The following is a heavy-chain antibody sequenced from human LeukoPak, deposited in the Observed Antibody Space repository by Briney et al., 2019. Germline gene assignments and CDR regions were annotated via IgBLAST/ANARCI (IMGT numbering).Heavy chain of an antibody. J-gene: IGHJ6*02. D-gene: IGHD2-2*03. Sequence: PSETLSLTCTVSGGSISSYYWSWIRQPAGKGLEWIGRIYTSGSTNYNPSLKSRVTMSVDTSKNQFSLKLSSVTAADTAVYYCASEFLPGYCSSTSCYGLYYYGMDVWGQGTTVTVSS. V-gene: IGHV4-4*07. CDR2: IYTSGST. CDR3: ASEFLPGYCSSTSCYGLYYYGMDV. CDR1: GGSISSYY.